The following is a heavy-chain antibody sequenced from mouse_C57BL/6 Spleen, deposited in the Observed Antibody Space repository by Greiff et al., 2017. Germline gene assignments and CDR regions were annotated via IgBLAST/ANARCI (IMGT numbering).Heavy chain of an antibody. CDR3: GGGGGYYGYAMDY. J-gene: IGHJ4*01. D-gene: IGHD1-1*01. CDR1: GYTFTSYW. CDR2: IYPSDSET. Sequence: QVQLQQPGAELVRPGSSVKLSCKASGYTFTSYWMDWVKQRPGQGLEWIGNIYPSDSETHYNQKFKDKATLTVDKSSSTAYMQLSSLSSEDSAVYYCGGGGGYYGYAMDYWGQGTSVTVPS. V-gene: IGHV1-61*01.